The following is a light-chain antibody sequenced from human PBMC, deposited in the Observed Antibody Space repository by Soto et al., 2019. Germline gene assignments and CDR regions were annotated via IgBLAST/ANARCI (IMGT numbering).Light chain of an antibody. V-gene: IGKV3-15*01. J-gene: IGKJ1*01. CDR2: GAS. CDR3: QQYNNWPPWT. CDR1: QSVNNK. Sequence: EIVMTQSPATLSVSPGERATLSCGASQSVNNKVAWYQQKPGQAPRLLIYGASTRATGIPARFSGSGSGTEFTLTISSLQSEDFAVYYCQQYNNWPPWTFGQGTKVEI.